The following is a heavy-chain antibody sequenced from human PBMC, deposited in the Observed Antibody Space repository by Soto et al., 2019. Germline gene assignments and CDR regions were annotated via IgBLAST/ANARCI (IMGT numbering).Heavy chain of an antibody. CDR3: ARALSLAESGTYCDGMDV. D-gene: IGHD1-20*01. J-gene: IGHJ6*02. CDR1: GFTFRRFA. Sequence: EAQLLESGGGLVQPGGSLRLSCAASGFTFRRFAMSWVRQFPGKGPEWVSTISGRGGSSYLADSVKGRFTVSRDNSERTLSRERTGLRAEDTGHNSCARALSLAESGTYCDGMDVWGQGTTVIVS. V-gene: IGHV3-23*01. CDR2: ISGRGGSS.